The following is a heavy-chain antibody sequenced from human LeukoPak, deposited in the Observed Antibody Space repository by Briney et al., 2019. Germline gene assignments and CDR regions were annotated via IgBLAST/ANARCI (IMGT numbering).Heavy chain of an antibody. CDR2: IIPIFGTA. Sequence: EASVKVSCKASGGTFSIYAISWVRQAPGQGLEWMGGIIPIFGTANYAQKFQGRVTITADESTSTAYMELSSLRSEDTAVYYCASRPELAARPDVYYFDYWGQGTLVTVSS. V-gene: IGHV1-69*13. CDR3: ASRPELAARPDVYYFDY. D-gene: IGHD6-6*01. J-gene: IGHJ4*02. CDR1: GGTFSIYA.